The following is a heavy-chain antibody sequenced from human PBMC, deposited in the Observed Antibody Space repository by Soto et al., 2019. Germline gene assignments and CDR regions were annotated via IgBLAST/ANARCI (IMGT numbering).Heavy chain of an antibody. D-gene: IGHD6-19*01. CDR3: ARSSGQWLGNWFDP. V-gene: IGHV3-33*01. CDR2: IWYDGSNK. J-gene: IGHJ5*02. Sequence: GGSLRLSCAASGFTFSSYGMHWVRQAPGKGLEWVAVIWYDGSNKYYADSVKGRFTISRDNSKNTLYLQMNSLRAEDTAVYYCARSSGQWLGNWFDPWGQGTLVTVSS. CDR1: GFTFSSYG.